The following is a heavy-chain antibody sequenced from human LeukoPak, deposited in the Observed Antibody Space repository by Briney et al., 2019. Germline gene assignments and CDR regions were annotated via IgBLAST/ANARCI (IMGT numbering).Heavy chain of an antibody. CDR2: ITSSGYTI. Sequence: QSGGSLRLSCAASGFTFSSYEMNWVRQAPGKGLEWVSYITSSGYTIYYADSVKGRFTISRDNAKNSLYLRMNSLRAEDTAVYYCARDQSADYNYGMDVWATGPRSPSP. CDR1: GFTFSSYE. CDR3: ARDQSADYNYGMDV. V-gene: IGHV3-48*03. J-gene: IGHJ6*02.